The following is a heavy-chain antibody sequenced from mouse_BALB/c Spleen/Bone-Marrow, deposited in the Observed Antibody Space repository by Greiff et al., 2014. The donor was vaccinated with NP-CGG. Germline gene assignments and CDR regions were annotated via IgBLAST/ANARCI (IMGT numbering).Heavy chain of an antibody. CDR3: ARDNYYGYHWYFDV. J-gene: IGHJ1*01. CDR1: GFTFTDYY. V-gene: IGHV7-3*02. Sequence: EVMLVESGGGLVQPGGSLRLSCATSGFTFTDYYMSWVRQPPGKALEWLVFIRNKANGYTTEYSASVKGRFTISRDNSQSILYLQMNTLRAEDSATYYCARDNYYGYHWYFDVWGAGTTVTVSS. CDR2: IRNKANGYTT. D-gene: IGHD1-2*01.